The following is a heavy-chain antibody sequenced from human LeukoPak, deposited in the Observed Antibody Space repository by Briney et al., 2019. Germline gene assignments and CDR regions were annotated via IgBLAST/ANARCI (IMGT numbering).Heavy chain of an antibody. V-gene: IGHV3-11*01. CDR1: GFTVSSNY. D-gene: IGHD3-9*01. J-gene: IGHJ1*01. CDR3: ARDGHYDILTGYFQD. Sequence: GGSLRLSCAASGFTVSSNYMSWIRQAPGKGLEWVSYITNTGTTIYYADSVKGRFTISRDNAKNSLYLQMNSLRAEDTAVYYCARDGHYDILTGYFQDWGQGTLVTVSS. CDR2: ITNTGTTI.